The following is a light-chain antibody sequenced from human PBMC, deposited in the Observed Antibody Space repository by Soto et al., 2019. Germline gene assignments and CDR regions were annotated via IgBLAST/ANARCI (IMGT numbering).Light chain of an antibody. CDR1: QSVSSN. V-gene: IGKV3-15*01. CDR2: GAS. Sequence: IVMTQSPATLSVSPGEGATLSCRASQSVSSNLAWYQQKPGQAPRLLIHGASTRATGIPARFTGSGSGTEFSLTISSLQSEDFAVYLCQQYNNWPSLTFGGGTKVEIQ. CDR3: QQYNNWPSLT. J-gene: IGKJ4*01.